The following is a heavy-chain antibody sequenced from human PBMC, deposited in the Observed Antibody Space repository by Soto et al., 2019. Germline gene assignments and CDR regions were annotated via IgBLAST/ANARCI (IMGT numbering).Heavy chain of an antibody. Sequence: SETLSLTCTGSGGSISSYYWSWIRQPAGKGLEWIGRIYTSGSTNYNPSLKSRVTMSVDTSKNQFSLKLSSVTAADTAVYYCARSPIVCGGDCYSRGWFDPWGQGTLVTVSS. J-gene: IGHJ5*02. CDR1: GGSISSYY. CDR3: ARSPIVCGGDCYSRGWFDP. V-gene: IGHV4-4*07. D-gene: IGHD2-21*02. CDR2: IYTSGST.